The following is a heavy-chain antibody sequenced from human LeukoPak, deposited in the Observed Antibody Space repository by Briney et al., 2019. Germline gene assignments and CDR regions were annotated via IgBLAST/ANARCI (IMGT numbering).Heavy chain of an antibody. J-gene: IGHJ6*02. CDR1: GGSFSGYY. CDR2: INHSGST. V-gene: IGHV4-34*01. D-gene: IGHD5-24*01. CDR3: ARGLRGDGYKIRWDYYYYYGMDV. Sequence: SETLSLTCAVYGGSFSGYYWSWIRQPPGKGLEWIGEINHSGSTNYNPSLKSRVTISVDTSKNQFSLKLSSVTAADTAVYYCARGLRGDGYKIRWDYYYYYGMDVWGQGTTVTVSS.